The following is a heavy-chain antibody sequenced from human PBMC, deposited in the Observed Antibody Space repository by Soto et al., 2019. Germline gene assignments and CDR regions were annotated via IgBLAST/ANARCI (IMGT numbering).Heavy chain of an antibody. J-gene: IGHJ6*02. CDR3: ARRSGDIVATFDYYYYGMDV. V-gene: IGHV5-51*01. CDR1: GYSFTSYW. CDR2: IYPGESDT. Sequence: GESLKISCKGSGYSFTSYWLGWVCQMPGKGLEWMGIIYPGESDTRYSPSFQGQVTISADKSVSSAYLPWSSLKASDTAMYYCARRSGDIVATFDYYYYGMDVWGQGTTVTVSS. D-gene: IGHD5-12*01.